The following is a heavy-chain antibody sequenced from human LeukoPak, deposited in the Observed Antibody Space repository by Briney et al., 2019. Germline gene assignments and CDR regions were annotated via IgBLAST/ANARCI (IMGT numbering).Heavy chain of an antibody. Sequence: SETLSLTCTVSGDSISTGGYYWSWIRQHPGKGLEWIGFIYYSGSAYYNPSLKSRLTISVDTSKNQFSLRLSSVTAADTAVYYCARILGYSYGQAGYWGQGTLVTVSS. CDR1: GDSISTGGYY. D-gene: IGHD5-18*01. CDR3: ARILGYSYGQAGY. V-gene: IGHV4-31*03. J-gene: IGHJ4*02. CDR2: IYYSGSA.